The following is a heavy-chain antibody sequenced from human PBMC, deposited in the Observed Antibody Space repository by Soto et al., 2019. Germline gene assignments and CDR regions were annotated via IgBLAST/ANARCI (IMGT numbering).Heavy chain of an antibody. CDR2: ISGSGGST. J-gene: IGHJ4*02. D-gene: IGHD3-3*01. Sequence: GGSLRLSCAASGFTFSSYAMSWVRQAPGKGLEWVSAISGSGGSTYYADSVKGRFTISRDNSKNTLYLQMNSLRAEDTAVYYCAKDPDDFWSGYWFYWGQGTLVTVSS. V-gene: IGHV3-23*01. CDR1: GFTFSSYA. CDR3: AKDPDDFWSGYWFY.